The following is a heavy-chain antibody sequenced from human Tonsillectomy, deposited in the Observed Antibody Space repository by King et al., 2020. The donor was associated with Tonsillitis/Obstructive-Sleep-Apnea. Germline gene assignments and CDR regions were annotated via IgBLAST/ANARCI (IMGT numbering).Heavy chain of an antibody. CDR2: IYDSGSP. D-gene: IGHD4-17*01. CDR3: ASEVTTGAFDY. Sequence: VQLQESGPGLVKPSQTLSLTCTVSGGSINSGGYYWSWIRQHPGKGLEWIGYIYDSGSPYYNPSLKSRVTISVDTSKNQFSLRLRSVTAADTAVYYCASEVTTGAFDYWGQGTLVTVSS. J-gene: IGHJ4*02. V-gene: IGHV4-31*03. CDR1: GGSINSGGYY.